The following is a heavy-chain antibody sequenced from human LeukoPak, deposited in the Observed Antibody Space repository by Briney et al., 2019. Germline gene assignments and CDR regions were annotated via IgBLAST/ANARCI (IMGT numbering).Heavy chain of an antibody. CDR1: GFTFSSYA. V-gene: IGHV3-23*01. Sequence: GGSLRLSYAASGFTFSSYAMSWVRQAPGKGLEWVPAISGSGGSTYYADSVKGRFTISRDNSKNTLYLQMNSLRAEDTAVYYCAKRAALTYYYYYYMDVWGKGTTVTVSS. D-gene: IGHD6-6*01. CDR2: ISGSGGST. CDR3: AKRAALTYYYYYYMDV. J-gene: IGHJ6*03.